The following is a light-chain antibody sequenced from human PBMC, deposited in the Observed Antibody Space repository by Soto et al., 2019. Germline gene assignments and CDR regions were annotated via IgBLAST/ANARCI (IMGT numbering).Light chain of an antibody. Sequence: EIVLTQSPVTLSLSPGERAPLSCRASQSVRSNLAWYQQKPGQAPRLLIYGASTRATGIPARFSGSGSGTEFTLTISSLQSEDFAVYYCQQYNNWPPITFGQGTRLEIK. CDR2: GAS. CDR3: QQYNNWPPIT. CDR1: QSVRSN. V-gene: IGKV3-15*01. J-gene: IGKJ5*01.